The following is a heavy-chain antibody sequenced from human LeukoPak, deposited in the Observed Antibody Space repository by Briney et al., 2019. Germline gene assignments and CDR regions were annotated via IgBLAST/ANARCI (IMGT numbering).Heavy chain of an antibody. V-gene: IGHV4-4*07. D-gene: IGHD3-3*01. CDR1: SGSISGHY. Sequence: PSETLSLTCTVTSGSISGHYWSWIRQPAGKEMQWIGRIYTSGATNYNPSLKGRVTMSIDTSKKEFTLKLTSVTAADTAVYYCARDQYFDFWSSTATPYYFDYWGQGTLVTVSS. CDR2: IYTSGAT. CDR3: ARDQYFDFWSSTATPYYFDY. J-gene: IGHJ4*02.